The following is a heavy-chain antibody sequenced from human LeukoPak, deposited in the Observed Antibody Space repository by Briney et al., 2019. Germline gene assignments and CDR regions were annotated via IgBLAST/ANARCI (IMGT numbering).Heavy chain of an antibody. Sequence: SETLSLTCAVYGGSFSGYYWSWIRQPPGKGLEWIGEINHSGSTNYNPPLKSRVTISVDTSKNQFSLKLSSVTAADTAVYYCARGSYDYVWGSYRYTGTNWFDPWGQGTLVTVSS. CDR2: INHSGST. D-gene: IGHD3-16*02. J-gene: IGHJ5*02. V-gene: IGHV4-34*01. CDR3: ARGSYDYVWGSYRYTGTNWFDP. CDR1: GGSFSGYY.